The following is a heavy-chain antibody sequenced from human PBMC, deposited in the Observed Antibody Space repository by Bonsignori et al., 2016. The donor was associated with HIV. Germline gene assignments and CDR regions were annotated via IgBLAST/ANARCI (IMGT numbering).Heavy chain of an antibody. D-gene: IGHD3-10*01. CDR2: ITTDSVYI. V-gene: IGHV3-21*01. J-gene: IGHJ5*01. CDR3: ARGDASGTYYDS. Sequence: VRQAPGKGLEWVSSITTDSVYIYYADSVKGRFTISRDNAKNSLFLQVNSLRVEDTAIYFCARGDASGTYYDSWGQGTLVTVSS.